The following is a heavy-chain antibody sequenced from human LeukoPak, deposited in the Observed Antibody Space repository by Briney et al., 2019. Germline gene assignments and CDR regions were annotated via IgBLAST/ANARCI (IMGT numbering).Heavy chain of an antibody. CDR3: ARLSSSYVRD. J-gene: IGHJ4*02. D-gene: IGHD2-2*01. V-gene: IGHV4-61*01. CDR2: IYYSGST. CDR1: GGSISSSSYY. Sequence: PSETLSLTCTVSGGSISSSSYYWSWIRQPPGKGLEWIGYIYYSGSTNYNPSLRSRVTISVDTSKNQFSLKLSSVTAADTAVYYCARLSSSYVRDWGQGTLVTVSS.